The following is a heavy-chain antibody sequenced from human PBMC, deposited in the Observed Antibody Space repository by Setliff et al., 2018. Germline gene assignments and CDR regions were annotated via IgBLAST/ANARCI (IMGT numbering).Heavy chain of an antibody. D-gene: IGHD2-21*02. J-gene: IGHJ4*02. CDR1: GGSISSSSYY. V-gene: IGHV4-39*01. CDR2: IYYSGST. CDR3: ARLEAVTFILHY. Sequence: PSETLSLTCTVSGGSISSSSYYWGWIRQPPGKGLEWIGNIYYSGSTYYNPSLKSRVTISVDTSKSQFSLKLTSVTAADTAVYYCARLEAVTFILHYCGQGTLVTVSS.